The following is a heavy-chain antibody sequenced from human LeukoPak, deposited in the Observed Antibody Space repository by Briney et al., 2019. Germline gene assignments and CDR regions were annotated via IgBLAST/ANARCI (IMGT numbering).Heavy chain of an antibody. Sequence: GGSLRLSCAASGFTFSSYAMSWVRQAPGKGLERVSATSGSGGSTDYADSVKGRFTISRDNSKNTLYLQMNSLRAEDTAVYYCAKSYGDYYYHYGMDVWGQGTTVTVSS. J-gene: IGHJ6*02. CDR2: TSGSGGST. CDR1: GFTFSSYA. D-gene: IGHD4-17*01. CDR3: AKSYGDYYYHYGMDV. V-gene: IGHV3-23*01.